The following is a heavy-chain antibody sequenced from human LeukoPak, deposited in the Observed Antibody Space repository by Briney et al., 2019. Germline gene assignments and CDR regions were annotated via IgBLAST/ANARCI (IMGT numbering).Heavy chain of an antibody. V-gene: IGHV1-69*13. CDR2: IIPIFGTP. CDR3: ARPADSSSASCQFDY. J-gene: IGHJ4*02. D-gene: IGHD2-2*01. Sequence: SVKVSCKASGGTFSYPISWVRQAPGQGLEWMGGIIPIFGTPNYAQKFQGRVTITADESTRTAYMELSSLRSEDTAVYYCARPADSSSASCQFDYWGQGTLVTVSS. CDR1: GGTFSYP.